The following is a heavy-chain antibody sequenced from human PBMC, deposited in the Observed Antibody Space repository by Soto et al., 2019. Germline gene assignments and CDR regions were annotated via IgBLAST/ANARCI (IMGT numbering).Heavy chain of an antibody. J-gene: IGHJ4*02. CDR2: IYYSGST. V-gene: IGHV4-59*01. CDR3: ARLWYYYDSSGYYQEYFDY. CDR1: GGSISSYY. D-gene: IGHD3-22*01. Sequence: SETLSLTCTVSGGSISSYYWSWIRQPPGKGLEWIGYIYYSGSTNYNPSLKSRVTISVDTSKNQFSLKLSSVTAADTAVYYCARLWYYYDSSGYYQEYFDYWGQGTLVTVSS.